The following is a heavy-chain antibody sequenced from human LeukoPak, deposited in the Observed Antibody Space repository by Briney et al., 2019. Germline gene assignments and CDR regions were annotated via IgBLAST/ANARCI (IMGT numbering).Heavy chain of an antibody. CDR1: GGSISSYY. V-gene: IGHV4-59*12. CDR2: IYYSGST. J-gene: IGHJ6*03. Sequence: PSETLSLTCTVSGGSISSYYWGWIRQPPGKGLEWIGYIYYSGSTNYNPSLKSRVTMSVDTSKNQFSLKLSSVTAADTAVYYCARAVGSGSFQTYYYYMDVWGKGTTVTISS. D-gene: IGHD3-10*01. CDR3: ARAVGSGSFQTYYYYMDV.